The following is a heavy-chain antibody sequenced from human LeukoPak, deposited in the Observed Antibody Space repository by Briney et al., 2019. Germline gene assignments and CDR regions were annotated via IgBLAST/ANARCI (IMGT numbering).Heavy chain of an antibody. Sequence: ASVKVSCKASGYTFTSYGISWVRQAPGQGLEWMGWISPNSGDTNYAQKFQGRVTMTRDTSISTAHMELSRLRSDDTAVYYCARSYYYDTTGYTHDDAFDIWGQGTMVTVSS. CDR2: ISPNSGDT. CDR3: ARSYYYDTTGYTHDDAFDI. CDR1: GYTFTSYG. J-gene: IGHJ3*02. D-gene: IGHD3-22*01. V-gene: IGHV1-2*02.